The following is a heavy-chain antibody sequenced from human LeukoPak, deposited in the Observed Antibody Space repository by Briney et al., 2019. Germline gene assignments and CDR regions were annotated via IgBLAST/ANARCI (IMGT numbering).Heavy chain of an antibody. Sequence: TGGSLRLSCAASGYTFSSYAMNWVRQAPGKGLEWVSSISSSSGYIFYADSVKGRFTISRYNSKKIVYLQMDSLRVDDTAVYYCARGGYQPYYYMDVWGTGTTVTVSS. J-gene: IGHJ6*03. CDR1: GYTFSSYA. CDR3: ARGGYQPYYYMDV. CDR2: ISSSSGYI. V-gene: IGHV3-21*01. D-gene: IGHD2-2*01.